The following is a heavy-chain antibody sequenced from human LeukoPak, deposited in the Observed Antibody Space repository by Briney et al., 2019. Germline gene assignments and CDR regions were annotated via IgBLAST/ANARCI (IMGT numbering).Heavy chain of an antibody. CDR3: ARDQNDSSGYSGGLDY. Sequence: GGSLRLSCAASGFTFSSYTMNWVRQAPGKGLEWVSSISSRSTYIYYADSVKGRFTISRDNAKNSLYLQMNSLRADDTAVYYCARDQNDSSGYSGGLDYWGQGTLVTVSS. V-gene: IGHV3-21*01. CDR2: ISSRSTYI. J-gene: IGHJ4*02. D-gene: IGHD3-22*01. CDR1: GFTFSSYT.